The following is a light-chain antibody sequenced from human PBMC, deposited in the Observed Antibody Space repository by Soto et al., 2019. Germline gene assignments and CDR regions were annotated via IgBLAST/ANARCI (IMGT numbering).Light chain of an antibody. V-gene: IGLV2-11*01. CDR1: SSDVGNYIY. Sequence: QSVRTQPRSVSGSPGQSVTISCTGTSSDVGNYIYVSWYQQHPGKAPKLMIYDVTKRPSGVPVRFSGSKSGNTASLTISGLLAEDEADYYRCSYAGRYTNVFGTGTKVTVL. CDR3: CSYAGRYTNV. CDR2: DVT. J-gene: IGLJ1*01.